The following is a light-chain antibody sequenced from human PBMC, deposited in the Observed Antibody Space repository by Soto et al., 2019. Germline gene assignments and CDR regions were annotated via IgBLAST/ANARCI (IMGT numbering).Light chain of an antibody. CDR1: QSLLYSDGYNY. Sequence: EIVMSQSPLSLPVTPGEPASISCRSSQSLLYSDGYNYLDWYLQKPGQSPQLLIYLGSDRASGVPDRFSGRGSGTDFTLKISRVGAEDVGVYYCMQALQSPMTFGQGTKVEIK. CDR2: LGS. J-gene: IGKJ1*01. V-gene: IGKV2-28*01. CDR3: MQALQSPMT.